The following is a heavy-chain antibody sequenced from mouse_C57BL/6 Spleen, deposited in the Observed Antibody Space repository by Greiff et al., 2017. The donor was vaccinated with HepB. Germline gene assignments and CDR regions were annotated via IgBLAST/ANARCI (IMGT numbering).Heavy chain of an antibody. J-gene: IGHJ4*01. D-gene: IGHD1-1*01. CDR1: GYSITSGYY. CDR3: AGRGYYCGREDAMDY. V-gene: IGHV3-6*01. Sequence: EVQLVESGPGLVKPSQSLSLTCSVTGYSITSGYYWNWIRQFPGNKLEWMGYISYDGSNNYNPSLKNRISITRDTSKNQFFLKLNSVTTEDTATYYCAGRGYYCGREDAMDYWGQGTSVTVAS. CDR2: ISYDGSN.